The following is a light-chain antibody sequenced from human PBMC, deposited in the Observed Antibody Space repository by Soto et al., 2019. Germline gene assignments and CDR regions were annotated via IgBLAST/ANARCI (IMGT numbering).Light chain of an antibody. Sequence: QSALTQPPSASGSPGQSVTISCTGTSSDVGGYNYVSWYQQHPGKAPKLMIYEASKRPSGVPDRFSGSKSGNTASLTVSGLQAEDEADYYCSSYAGSNNLVFGTGTKVTVL. CDR3: SSYAGSNNLV. CDR2: EAS. J-gene: IGLJ1*01. V-gene: IGLV2-8*01. CDR1: SSDVGGYNY.